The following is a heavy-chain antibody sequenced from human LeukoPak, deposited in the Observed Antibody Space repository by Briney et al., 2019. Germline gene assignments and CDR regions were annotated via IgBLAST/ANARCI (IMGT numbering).Heavy chain of an antibody. V-gene: IGHV3-33*01. CDR2: IWYDGSNK. Sequence: PGRSLRLSCAASGFIFSGYGMNWVRQAPGKGLEWVAIIWYDGSNKYYADSVKGRFTISRDNSKNTLYLQMNSLRAEDTAVYYCARAYGSGSYDYYYGMDVWGQGTTVTVSS. CDR1: GFIFSGYG. J-gene: IGHJ6*02. CDR3: ARAYGSGSYDYYYGMDV. D-gene: IGHD3-10*01.